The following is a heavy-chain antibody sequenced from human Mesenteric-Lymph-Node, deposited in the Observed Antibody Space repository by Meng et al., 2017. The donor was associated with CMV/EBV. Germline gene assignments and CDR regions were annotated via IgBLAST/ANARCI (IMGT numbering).Heavy chain of an antibody. J-gene: IGHJ4*02. CDR3: ARGEGAAGLFKD. CDR2: TSYDGSKK. CDR1: GFTFSSYE. Sequence: GESLKISCAASGFTFSSYEMNWVRQAPGKGLEWVAVTSYDGSKKYYADSVKGRFTISRDNSKNTVYLQMNSLRAEDTAVYYCARGEGAAGLFKDWGQGTLVTVSS. V-gene: IGHV3-30-3*01. D-gene: IGHD6-13*01.